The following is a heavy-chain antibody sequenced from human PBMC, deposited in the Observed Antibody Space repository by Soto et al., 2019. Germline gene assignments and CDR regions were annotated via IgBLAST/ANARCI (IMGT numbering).Heavy chain of an antibody. CDR1: GFSFSRYW. D-gene: IGHD6-13*01. J-gene: IGHJ4*02. Sequence: EVQLVESGGGLVQPGGSLRLSCAASGFSFSRYWMTWVRQAPGKGLEWVANLKKDGTENYMVDSVKGRFTTFGNNAKTSLYLQLNSLRPEDTAVYYCAGWIAAGNVDQFDYWGQGTLVTVSS. CDR3: AGWIAAGNVDQFDY. V-gene: IGHV3-7*05. CDR2: LKKDGTEN.